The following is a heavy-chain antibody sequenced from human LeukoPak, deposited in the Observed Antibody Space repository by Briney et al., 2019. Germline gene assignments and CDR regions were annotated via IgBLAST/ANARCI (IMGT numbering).Heavy chain of an antibody. J-gene: IGHJ4*02. Sequence: SETLSLTCTVSGGFINGYYWSWIRQPAGKGLEWIGRIYTSGSTNYNPSLKSRVTMSVDTSENHFSLKLSSVTAADTAVYYCARDWYSSSWYYFDYWGQGTLVTVSS. D-gene: IGHD6-13*01. CDR1: GGFINGYY. V-gene: IGHV4-4*07. CDR3: ARDWYSSSWYYFDY. CDR2: IYTSGST.